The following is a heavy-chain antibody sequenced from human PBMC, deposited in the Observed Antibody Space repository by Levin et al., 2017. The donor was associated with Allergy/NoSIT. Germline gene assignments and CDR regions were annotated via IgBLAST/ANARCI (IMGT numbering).Heavy chain of an antibody. CDR1: GFTFSSYA. D-gene: IGHD4-17*01. V-gene: IGHV3-23*01. J-gene: IGHJ5*02. Sequence: SGGSLRLSCAASGFTFSSYAMSWVRQAPGKGLEWVSAISGSGGSTYYADSVKGRFTISRDNSKNTLYLQMNSLRAEDTAVYYCAKDRVPVTTDNWFDPWGQGTLVTVSS. CDR2: ISGSGGST. CDR3: AKDRVPVTTDNWFDP.